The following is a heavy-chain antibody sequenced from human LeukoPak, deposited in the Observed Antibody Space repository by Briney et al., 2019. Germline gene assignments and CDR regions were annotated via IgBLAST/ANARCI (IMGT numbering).Heavy chain of an antibody. V-gene: IGHV3-21*01. CDR3: ARDRKRGATDY. J-gene: IGHJ4*02. CDR1: GFTFSSYS. Sequence: GGSLRLSCAASGFTFSSYSMNWVRQAPGKGLEWVSSISSSSSYIYYADSVKGRFAISRDNAKNSLHLQMNSLRAEDTAVYYCARDRKRGATDYWGQGTLVTVSS. CDR2: ISSSSSYI. D-gene: IGHD3-10*01.